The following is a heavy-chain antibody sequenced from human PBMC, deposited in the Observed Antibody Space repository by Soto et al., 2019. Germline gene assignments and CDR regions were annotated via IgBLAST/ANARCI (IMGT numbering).Heavy chain of an antibody. CDR3: GRGEGGYDFWSGYYIDWFDP. CDR2: INHSGST. J-gene: IGHJ5*02. Sequence: PSETLSLTCAVYGGSFSGYYWCWIRQPPGKGLEWIGEINHSGSTNYNPSLKSRVTISVDTSKNQFSLKLSSVTAADTAVYYCGRGEGGYDFWSGYYIDWFDPWGQGTLVTVSS. D-gene: IGHD3-3*01. V-gene: IGHV4-34*01. CDR1: GGSFSGYY.